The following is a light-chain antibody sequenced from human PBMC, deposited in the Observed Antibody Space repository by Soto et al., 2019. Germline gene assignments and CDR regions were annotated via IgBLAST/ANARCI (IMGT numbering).Light chain of an antibody. J-gene: IGKJ4*01. CDR1: KSVSIN. CDR3: QQYNNWPPLT. Sequence: EIVMTQSPATRSVSPGERVTLSCRASKSVSINLAWYQQKPGQAPRLLIYGASTRAIGIPARFRGSGSGTEFTLTISSLQSEDFAVYYCQQYNNWPPLTFGGGTKVEIK. V-gene: IGKV3D-15*01. CDR2: GAS.